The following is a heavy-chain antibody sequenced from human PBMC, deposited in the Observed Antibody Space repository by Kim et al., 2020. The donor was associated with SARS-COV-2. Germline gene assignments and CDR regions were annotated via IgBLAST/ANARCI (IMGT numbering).Heavy chain of an antibody. CDR3: SGGDGDYEGSWFDP. V-gene: IGHV4-59*01. CDR1: GGSISSYY. Sequence: SETLSLTCTVSGGSISSYYWSWIRQPPGKGLEWIWYIYYSGSTNYNPSLKSRVTISVDTSKNQFPLKLSSVTAADTAVYYCSGGDGDYEGSWFDPWGQGTLVTVSS. CDR2: IYYSGST. J-gene: IGHJ5*02. D-gene: IGHD4-17*01.